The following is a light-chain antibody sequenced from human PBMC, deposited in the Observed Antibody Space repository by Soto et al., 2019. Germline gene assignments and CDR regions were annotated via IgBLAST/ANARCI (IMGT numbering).Light chain of an antibody. V-gene: IGLV2-23*02. CDR3: CSYAGSSSSI. CDR1: SSDVGTYNL. CDR2: EVT. J-gene: IGLJ1*01. Sequence: QSALTQPASVSGSPGQSITISCSGTSSDVGTYNLVSWYKQYTGKAPRLMIYEVTKRPSGVSNRFSGSKSGNTASLTISGLRPEDEADYYCCSYAGSSSSIFGTGTKVTVL.